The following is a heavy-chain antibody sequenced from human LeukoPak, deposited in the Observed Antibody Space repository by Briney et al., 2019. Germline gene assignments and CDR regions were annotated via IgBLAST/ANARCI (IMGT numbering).Heavy chain of an antibody. D-gene: IGHD3-10*01. CDR3: STAYGSGTDFYY. CDR1: GYSFIGYF. CDR2: INPYSGGT. V-gene: IGHV1-2*02. J-gene: IGHJ4*02. Sequence: ASVMVSCKASGYSFIGYFIHWVRQAPGQGLEWVGWINPYSGGTNYAQKFQGRVTMTRDTSISTAYMDLSTLRSDDTAVYYCSTAYGSGTDFYYWGQGTLVTVSS.